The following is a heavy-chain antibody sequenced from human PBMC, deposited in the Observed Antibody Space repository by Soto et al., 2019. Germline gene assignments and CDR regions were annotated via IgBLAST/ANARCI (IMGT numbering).Heavy chain of an antibody. V-gene: IGHV4-4*02. Sequence: PSETLSLTCAVSVGSISSSNWWSWVRQPPGKGLEWIGNIFHSGSTYYTPSLQSRVTISPDTSKNHFSLKLSSVTPADTAVYYCARDRYYGSGTYYNFYSGMDVWGQGTTVTVSS. CDR3: ARDRYYGSGTYYNFYSGMDV. J-gene: IGHJ6*02. CDR2: IFHSGST. CDR1: VGSISSSNW. D-gene: IGHD3-10*01.